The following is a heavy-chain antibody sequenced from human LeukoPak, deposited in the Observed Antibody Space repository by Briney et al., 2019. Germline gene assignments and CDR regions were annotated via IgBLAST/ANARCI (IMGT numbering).Heavy chain of an antibody. V-gene: IGHV4-61*01. D-gene: IGHD3-22*01. CDR3: ARAGDSSGYYLDY. CDR1: GGSVSSGSYY. Sequence: SETLSLTCTVSGGSVSSGSYYWSWIRQPPGKGLEWIGYIYYSGSTNYNPSLKSRVTISVDTSKNQFSLKLSSVTAADTAVYYCARAGDSSGYYLDYWGQEPWSPSPQ. J-gene: IGHJ4*01. CDR2: IYYSGST.